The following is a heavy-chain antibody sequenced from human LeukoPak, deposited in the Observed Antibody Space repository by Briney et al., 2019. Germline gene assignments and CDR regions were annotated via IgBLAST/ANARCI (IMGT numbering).Heavy chain of an antibody. D-gene: IGHD4-17*01. Sequence: GGSLRLSCAASGFTFSSYWMNWVRQAPGKGLEWVSAISGSGGSTYYADSVKGRFTISRDNSENTLYLQMNSLRAEDTAVYYCAKVSRSDDYGDPTADYWGQGTLVTVSS. CDR1: GFTFSSYW. J-gene: IGHJ4*02. CDR3: AKVSRSDDYGDPTADY. CDR2: ISGSGGST. V-gene: IGHV3-23*01.